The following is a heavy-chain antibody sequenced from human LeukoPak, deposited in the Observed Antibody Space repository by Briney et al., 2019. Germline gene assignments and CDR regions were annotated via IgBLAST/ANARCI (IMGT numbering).Heavy chain of an antibody. Sequence: GGSLRLSCVGSGFTFSSYGIHWVRQLPGKGPEWVAIISYDGSSEFYADSVKGRFKISRDNSKNTVNLQMNSLGVEDTAVYYCASVEVGPEGYWGQGTLVTVSS. CDR3: ASVEVGPEGY. CDR2: ISYDGSSE. CDR1: GFTFSSYG. V-gene: IGHV3-30*03. D-gene: IGHD1-1*01. J-gene: IGHJ4*02.